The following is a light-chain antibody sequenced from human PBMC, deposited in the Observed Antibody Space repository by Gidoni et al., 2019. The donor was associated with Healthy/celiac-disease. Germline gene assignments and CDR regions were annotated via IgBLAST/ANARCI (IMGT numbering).Light chain of an antibody. Sequence: EIELTQSPGTLSLSPGERATLPCRASQSVSSSYLAWYQQKPGQAPRLLIYGASSRATGIPDRFSGSGSGTDFTLTISRLEPEDFAVYYCQQYGSAALTFGGGTKVEIK. CDR1: QSVSSSY. CDR2: GAS. CDR3: QQYGSAALT. V-gene: IGKV3-20*01. J-gene: IGKJ4*01.